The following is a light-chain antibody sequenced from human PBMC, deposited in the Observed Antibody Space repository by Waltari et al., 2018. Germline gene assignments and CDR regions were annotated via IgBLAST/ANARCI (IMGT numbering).Light chain of an antibody. Sequence: EVVLTQSPGTLSLSPGERATLSCRASQRVGKYIVWYQQRPGQAPRLLIYAASTRATGIPDRFSGSGSGTDFSITISRLEPEDFAVYYCQNHERLPATFGQGTKVEI. J-gene: IGKJ1*01. V-gene: IGKV3-20*01. CDR3: QNHERLPAT. CDR1: QRVGKY. CDR2: AAS.